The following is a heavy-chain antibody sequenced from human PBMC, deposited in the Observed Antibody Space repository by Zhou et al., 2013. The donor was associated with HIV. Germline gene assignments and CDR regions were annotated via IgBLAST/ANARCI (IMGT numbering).Heavy chain of an antibody. J-gene: IGHJ6*02. V-gene: IGHV1-69*05. CDR1: GGTFSSYA. Sequence: QVQLVQSGAEVKKPGSSVKVSCKASGGTFSSYAISWVRQAPGQGLEWMGGIIPIFGTANYAQKFQGRVTITTDESTSTAYMELSSLRSEDTAVYYCARDRMPRGYCGGDCYSLWYYYYGMDVWGQGTTVTVSS. CDR2: IIPIFGTA. CDR3: ARDRMPRGYCGGDCYSLWYYYYGMDV. D-gene: IGHD2-21*02.